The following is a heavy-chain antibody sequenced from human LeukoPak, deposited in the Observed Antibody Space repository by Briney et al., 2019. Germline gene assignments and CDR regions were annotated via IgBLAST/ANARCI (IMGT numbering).Heavy chain of an antibody. D-gene: IGHD3-16*02. Sequence: GGSLRLSCAASGFTFGGYTMSWLRQAPGKGLQWVSTITSGGDYMYYADPVKGRFTISRDDSKNSLYLHRNSLRAEDTAVYYCARVSIFGVVIANDYWGQGNVVTVSS. J-gene: IGHJ4*02. CDR1: GFTFGGYT. CDR2: ITSGGDYM. CDR3: ARVSIFGVVIANDY. V-gene: IGHV3-21*01.